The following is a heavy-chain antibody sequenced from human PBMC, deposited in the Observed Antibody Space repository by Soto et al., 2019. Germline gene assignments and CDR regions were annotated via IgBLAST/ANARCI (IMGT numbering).Heavy chain of an antibody. V-gene: IGHV3-30*18. D-gene: IGHD3-3*02. J-gene: IGHJ4*02. Sequence: AGGSLRLSCAASGFTFSSYGMHWVRQAPGKGLEWVAVISYDGSNKYYAGSVKGRFTISRDNSKNTLYLQMNSLRAEDTAVYYCAKRPPIRGGQGTLVTVSS. CDR3: AKRPPIR. CDR1: GFTFSSYG. CDR2: ISYDGSNK.